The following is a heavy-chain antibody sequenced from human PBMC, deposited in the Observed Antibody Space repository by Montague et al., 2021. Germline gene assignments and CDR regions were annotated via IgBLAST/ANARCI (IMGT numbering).Heavy chain of an antibody. D-gene: IGHD6-13*01. CDR1: GFTFSAYW. CDR2: IIADGTTT. CDR3: VRAFSNSFKWFDP. Sequence: SLRLSCAASGFTFSAYWMHWVRQAPGQGLEWVARIIADGTTTNYADSVKGRFTISRDNAQDTVYLHMNTLTAEDTAVYYCVRAFSNSFKWFDPWGKGTVVTVSS. J-gene: IGHJ5*02. V-gene: IGHV3-74*01.